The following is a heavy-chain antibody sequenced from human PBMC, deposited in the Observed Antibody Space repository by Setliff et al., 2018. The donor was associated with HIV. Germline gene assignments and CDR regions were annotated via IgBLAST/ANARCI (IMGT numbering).Heavy chain of an antibody. D-gene: IGHD1-26*01. CDR3: ARPVEMANREFDY. J-gene: IGHJ4*02. Sequence: SETLSLTCTVSGGSISGGVHYWSWIRQHPGKGLEWIGYIDYSGSTNYNASLKSRLTMSIDTSKSQFSLKLSSVTAADTAVYYCARPVEMANREFDYWGQGTLVTVSS. CDR2: IDYSGST. CDR1: GGSISGGVHY. V-gene: IGHV4-61*08.